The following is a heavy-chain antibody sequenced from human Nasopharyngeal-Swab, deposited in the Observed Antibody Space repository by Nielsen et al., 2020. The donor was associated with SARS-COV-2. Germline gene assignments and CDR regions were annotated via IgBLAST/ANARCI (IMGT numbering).Heavy chain of an antibody. CDR2: ISYDGSNK. CDR3: AKDHCSSTSCHSRYFDY. Sequence: GGPLRLSCAASGFTFSSYGMHWVRQAPGKGLEWVAVISYDGSNKYYADSVKGRFTISRDNSKNTLYLQMNSLRAEDTAVYYCAKDHCSSTSCHSRYFDYWGQGTLVTVSS. CDR1: GFTFSSYG. J-gene: IGHJ4*02. D-gene: IGHD2-2*02. V-gene: IGHV3-30*18.